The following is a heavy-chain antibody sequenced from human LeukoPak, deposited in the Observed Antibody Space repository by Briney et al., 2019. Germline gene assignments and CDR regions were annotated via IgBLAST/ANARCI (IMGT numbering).Heavy chain of an antibody. Sequence: SETLSLTCAVYGGSFSGYYWSWIRQPPGKGLEWIGEINHSGSTNYNPSLKSRVTISVNTSKNQFSLKLSSVTAADTAVYYCARPYYDILTGYRHFDLWGRGTLVTVSS. V-gene: IGHV4-34*01. CDR3: ARPYYDILTGYRHFDL. CDR1: GGSFSGYY. J-gene: IGHJ2*01. D-gene: IGHD3-9*01. CDR2: INHSGST.